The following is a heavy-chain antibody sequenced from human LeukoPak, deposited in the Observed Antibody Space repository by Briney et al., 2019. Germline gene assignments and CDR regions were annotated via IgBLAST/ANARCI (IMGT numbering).Heavy chain of an antibody. CDR2: IRSKANSYAT. V-gene: IGHV3-73*01. CDR3: TPTGYSDYDLSHPFDY. Sequence: GGSLTLSCAASGFTFSGSAMHWVRQASGKGLEWVGRIRSKANSYATAYAASVKGRFTISRDDSKNTAYLQMNSLKTEDTAVYYCTPTGYSDYDLSHPFDYWGQGTLVTVSS. D-gene: IGHD5-12*01. J-gene: IGHJ4*02. CDR1: GFTFSGSA.